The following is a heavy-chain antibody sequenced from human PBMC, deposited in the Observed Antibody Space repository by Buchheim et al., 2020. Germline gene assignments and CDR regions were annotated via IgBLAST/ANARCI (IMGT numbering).Heavy chain of an antibody. D-gene: IGHD5-18*01. CDR1: GGSFSGYY. V-gene: IGHV4-34*01. J-gene: IGHJ6*02. CDR2: INHSGST. CDR3: ARARIQLWLRGLPYYYYGMDV. Sequence: QVQLQQWGAGLLKPSETLSLTCAVYGGSFSGYYWSWIRQPPGKGLEWIGEINHSGSTNYNPSLKSRVTISVDTSKNQFSLKLSSVTAADTAVYYCARARIQLWLRGLPYYYYGMDVWGQGTT.